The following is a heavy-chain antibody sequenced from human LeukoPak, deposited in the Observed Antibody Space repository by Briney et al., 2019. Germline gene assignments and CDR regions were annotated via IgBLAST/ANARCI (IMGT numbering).Heavy chain of an antibody. V-gene: IGHV3-30*02. CDR1: GLTFSSYA. Sequence: QPGGSLTLSCAAAGLTFSSYAMHWVRHDPGKWLEWVAFINYDGSNNYYADSVKGRFTISRDNSKNTLYLQMNTLRADDTAVYYCAKDHGSSDWYYFDYWGQGTLVTGSS. CDR3: AKDHGSSDWYYFDY. D-gene: IGHD6-13*01. J-gene: IGHJ4*02. CDR2: INYDGSNN.